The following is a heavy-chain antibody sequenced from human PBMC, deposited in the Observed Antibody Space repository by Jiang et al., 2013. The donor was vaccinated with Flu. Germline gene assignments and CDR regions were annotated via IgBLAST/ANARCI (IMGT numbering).Heavy chain of an antibody. Sequence: GSGLVKPSETLSLTCTVSGGSISSYYWSWIRQPPGKGLEWIGYIYYSGSTNYNPSLKSRVTISVDTSKNQFSLKLSSVTAADTAVYYCARQIRWSDAFDIWGQGTMVTVSS. V-gene: IGHV4-59*08. J-gene: IGHJ3*02. D-gene: IGHD4-23*01. CDR3: ARQIRWSDAFDI. CDR2: IYYSGST. CDR1: GGSISSYY.